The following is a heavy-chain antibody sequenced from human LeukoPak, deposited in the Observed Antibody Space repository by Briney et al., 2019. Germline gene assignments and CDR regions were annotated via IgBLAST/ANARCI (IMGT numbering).Heavy chain of an antibody. CDR2: IIPLLGKA. D-gene: IGHD5-24*01. V-gene: IGHV1-69*04. J-gene: IGHJ5*02. Sequence: AVKVSCKASGGTFSNTGISWVRQAPGLGLGWVGRIIPLLGKALYAPKFQGRVTITADTSTRTTYMDMSSLTSDDTAVYYCANVPNVATAVYNYSSNWFDPWGQGTLVTVSS. CDR3: ANVPNVATAVYNYSSNWFDP. CDR1: GGTFSNTG.